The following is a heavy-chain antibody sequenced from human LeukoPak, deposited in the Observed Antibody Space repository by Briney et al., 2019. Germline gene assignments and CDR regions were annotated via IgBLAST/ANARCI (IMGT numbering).Heavy chain of an antibody. D-gene: IGHD2-2*01. CDR3: ARDGGGYCNSTSCPLDY. Sequence: GGSLRLSCAASGFTFDDYAMHWVRQAPGKGLEWVSGISWNSGSIGYADSVKGRFTISRDNSKNTLYLQMNSLRAEDTAMYSCARDGGGYCNSTSCPLDYWGQGTLVTVSS. CDR2: ISWNSGSI. CDR1: GFTFDDYA. J-gene: IGHJ4*02. V-gene: IGHV3-9*01.